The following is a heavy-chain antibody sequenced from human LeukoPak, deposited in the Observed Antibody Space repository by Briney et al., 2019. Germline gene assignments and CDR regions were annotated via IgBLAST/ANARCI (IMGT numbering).Heavy chain of an antibody. J-gene: IGHJ3*02. D-gene: IGHD4-17*01. Sequence: GGSLRLSCAASGFTFDDYAMHWVRQAPGKGLEWVSGISWNSGSIGYADSVKGRFTISRDNAKNSLYLQMNSLRAEDMALYYCAKDTGAGDGDYVYGTHAFDIWGQGTMVTVSS. CDR3: AKDTGAGDGDYVYGTHAFDI. V-gene: IGHV3-9*03. CDR2: ISWNSGSI. CDR1: GFTFDDYA.